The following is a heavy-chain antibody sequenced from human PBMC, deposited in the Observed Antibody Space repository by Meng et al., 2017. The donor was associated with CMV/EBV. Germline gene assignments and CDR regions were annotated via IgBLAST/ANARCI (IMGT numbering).Heavy chain of an antibody. CDR2: IYYSGST. CDR1: SGGYY. D-gene: IGHD2-2*02. J-gene: IGHJ5*02. Sequence: SGGYYWSWIRQRPGKGLEWIGYIYYSGSTNYNPSLKSRVTISVDTSKNQFSLKLSSVTAADTAVYYCARSVPCSSTSCYKGAGWFDLWGQGTLVTVSS. V-gene: IGHV4-61*08. CDR3: ARSVPCSSTSCYKGAGWFDL.